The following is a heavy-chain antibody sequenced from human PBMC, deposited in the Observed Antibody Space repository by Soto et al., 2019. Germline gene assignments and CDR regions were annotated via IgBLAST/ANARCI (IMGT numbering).Heavy chain of an antibody. Sequence: GGSLRLSCAASGFSLSNNGMHWVRQAPGKGLEWVAVISYDGNNKYYADSVKGRFTISRDNSKNTVYLEVNNLRAEDTAMYYCAKGGSGNDWTYYYYYCMDVWGQGTTVTVAS. CDR2: ISYDGNNK. V-gene: IGHV3-30*18. D-gene: IGHD1-26*01. CDR1: GFSLSNNG. CDR3: AKGGSGNDWTYYYYYCMDV. J-gene: IGHJ6*02.